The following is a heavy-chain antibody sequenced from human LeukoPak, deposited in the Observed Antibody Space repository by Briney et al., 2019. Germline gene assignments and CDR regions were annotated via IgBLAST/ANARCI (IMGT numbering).Heavy chain of an antibody. CDR2: ISGSGSTI. Sequence: GGSLRLSCAASGFTFSSSEMNWVRQAPGKGLEWVSYISGSGSTIYYADSVKGRFTISRDNAKNSLYLQMNSLRAEDTAVYYCASTVRYFDWLPIVWGQGTLVTVSS. D-gene: IGHD3-9*01. CDR1: GFTFSSSE. V-gene: IGHV3-48*03. CDR3: ASTVRYFDWLPIV. J-gene: IGHJ4*02.